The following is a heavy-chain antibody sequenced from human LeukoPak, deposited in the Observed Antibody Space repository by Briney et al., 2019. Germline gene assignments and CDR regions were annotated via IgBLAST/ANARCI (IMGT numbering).Heavy chain of an antibody. D-gene: IGHD6-13*01. Sequence: SETLSLSCTVSGGSFSSGSYYWSWIRQPPGTGLEWIGYIYYSGSTNYNPSLKSRVTISVDTSKNQFSLKLSSVTAADTAVYYCARGKGIAAVWGQGTLVTVSS. CDR3: ARGKGIAAV. J-gene: IGHJ4*02. CDR2: IYYSGST. V-gene: IGHV4-61*01. CDR1: GGSFSSGSYY.